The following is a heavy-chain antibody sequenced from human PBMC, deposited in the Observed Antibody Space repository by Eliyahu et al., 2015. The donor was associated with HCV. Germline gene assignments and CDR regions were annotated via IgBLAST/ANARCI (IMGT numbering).Heavy chain of an antibody. Sequence: EVQLLESGGGLVXPGGSLXLSCAAXGFXFSSYAMSWVRQAPGKGLXWVSGISGSGGSTEYADPVKGRFTISRDNSKNTLYLQMNSLRAEDTAVYYCAKGSGWPGGWFDPWGQGTLVTVSS. D-gene: IGHD6-19*01. CDR2: ISGSGGST. J-gene: IGHJ5*02. V-gene: IGHV3-23*01. CDR3: AKGSGWPGGWFDP. CDR1: GFXFSSYA.